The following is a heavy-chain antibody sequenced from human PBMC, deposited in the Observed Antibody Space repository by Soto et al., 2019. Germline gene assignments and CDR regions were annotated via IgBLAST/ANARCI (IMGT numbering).Heavy chain of an antibody. CDR1: GGTFGSDA. D-gene: IGHD3-22*01. CDR3: ARDRTDSGYYTNWLDP. Sequence: SVKVSCKASGGTFGSDAITWVRQAPGQGLEWVGRIIPIFGTTNYAQNLQGRVTISADKSTLTSYMELHSLTSDDTALYYCARDRTDSGYYTNWLDPWGQGTQVTVSA. CDR2: IIPIFGTT. J-gene: IGHJ5*02. V-gene: IGHV1-69*06.